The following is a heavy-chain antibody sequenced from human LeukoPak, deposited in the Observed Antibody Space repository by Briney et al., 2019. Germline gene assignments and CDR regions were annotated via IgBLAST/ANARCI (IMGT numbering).Heavy chain of an antibody. CDR3: ARDGVGTYDY. Sequence: GASVKASCKASGYTFTDYYIHWLRQAPGQGLEWMGWISPNNGDTNYAQKFQGSVTMTRDTSISTAYMELSTLTSDDTAVYYCARDGVGTYDYWGQGTLVTVSS. CDR1: GYTFTDYY. CDR2: ISPNNGDT. D-gene: IGHD1-26*01. J-gene: IGHJ4*02. V-gene: IGHV1-2*02.